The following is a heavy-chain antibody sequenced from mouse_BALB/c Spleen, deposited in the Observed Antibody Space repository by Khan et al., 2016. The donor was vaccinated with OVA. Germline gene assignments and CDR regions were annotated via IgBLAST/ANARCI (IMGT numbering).Heavy chain of an antibody. V-gene: IGHV1-5*01. D-gene: IGHD2-2*01. CDR3: TRNGFGYHESWDY. CDR2: IYPGNSDI. J-gene: IGHJ2*01. CDR1: GYTFTSYW. Sequence: VRLQQSGTVLARPGASVKMSCKASGYTFTSYWMHWVKQRPGQGLEWIGAIYPGNSDINYNQKFKGKAKLTAVTSTSTAYMALNSLTNEDSAVYYCTRNGFGYHESWDYWGQGTTLTVSS.